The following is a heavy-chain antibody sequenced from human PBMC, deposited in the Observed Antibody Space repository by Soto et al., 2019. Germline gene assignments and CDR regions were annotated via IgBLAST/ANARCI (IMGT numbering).Heavy chain of an antibody. V-gene: IGHV3-23*01. D-gene: IGHD3-10*01. J-gene: IGHJ4*02. CDR1: GFSFGTSP. Sequence: VQLLESGGGFVQPGGSLKLSCVASGFSFGTSPMSWVRQAPGRGLEWVSAITEAGGGIYYATSVKGRFVVSRDNSKKTVYLQRSSLRVEETGVYSCARIYGSGVVDFWGQGSLITVSS. CDR2: ITEAGGGI. CDR3: ARIYGSGVVDF.